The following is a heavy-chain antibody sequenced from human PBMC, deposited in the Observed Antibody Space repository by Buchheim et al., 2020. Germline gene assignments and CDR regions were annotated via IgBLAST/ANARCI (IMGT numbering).Heavy chain of an antibody. D-gene: IGHD4-11*01. CDR1: GFSIDEYW. CDR3: ARDGFSNYIVSFIDV. CDR2: IKLDGSEP. J-gene: IGHJ6*04. V-gene: IGHV3-7*01. Sequence: EVRLVESGGDLVQPGGSLRLTCEVTGFSIDEYWLSWVRQAPGKGLEWLGTIKLDGSEPYYVDSVRGRFTISRDNAKNSLLLQMNSLRAEDTAVYYCARDGFSNYIVSFIDVWGKGT.